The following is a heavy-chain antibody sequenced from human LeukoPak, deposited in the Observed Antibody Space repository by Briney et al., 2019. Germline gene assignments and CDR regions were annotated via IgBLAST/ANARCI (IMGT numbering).Heavy chain of an antibody. CDR2: IDSVGITT. Sequence: GGSLRLSCAPSRSTFSSYWIHCVRQAPGKGLVWVSRIDSVGITTRYADSVKGRFTISRDKDKNTLYMQMKSLRAEDMAVYYCTRGGAGWWLDPWGQGTLVTVSS. CDR3: TRGGAGWWLDP. CDR1: RSTFSSYW. D-gene: IGHD3-10*01. V-gene: IGHV3-74*01. J-gene: IGHJ5*02.